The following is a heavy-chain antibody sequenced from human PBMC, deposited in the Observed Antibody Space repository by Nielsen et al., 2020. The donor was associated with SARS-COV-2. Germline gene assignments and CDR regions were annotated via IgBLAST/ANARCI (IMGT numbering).Heavy chain of an antibody. CDR3: AREFGEIVGATTCNY. CDR2: INTNTGNP. Sequence: WVRQAPGQGLEWMGWINTNTGNPTYAQGFTGRFVFSLDTSVSTAYLQISSLKAEDTAVYYCAREFGEIVGATTCNYWGQGTLVTVSS. D-gene: IGHD1-26*01. J-gene: IGHJ4*02. V-gene: IGHV7-4-1*02.